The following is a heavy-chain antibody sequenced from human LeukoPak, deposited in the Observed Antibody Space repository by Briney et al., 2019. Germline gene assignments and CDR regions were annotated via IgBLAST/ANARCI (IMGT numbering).Heavy chain of an antibody. Sequence: GGSLRLSCAASGYTFKGYGLTWVRQAPGKGLEWVSTISGSGGSTYYADSVKGRFTISRDNSKNTLYLQMNSLRAEDTAVYYCAKDRHAPGRYCSSTTCFPFDPWGQGTLVTVSS. CDR2: ISGSGGST. V-gene: IGHV3-23*01. CDR3: AKDRHAPGRYCSSTTCFPFDP. CDR1: GYTFKGYG. D-gene: IGHD2-2*01. J-gene: IGHJ5*02.